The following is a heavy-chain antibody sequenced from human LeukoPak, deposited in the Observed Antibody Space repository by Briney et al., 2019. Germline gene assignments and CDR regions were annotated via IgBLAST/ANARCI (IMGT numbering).Heavy chain of an antibody. CDR1: GGAISSYY. J-gene: IGHJ5*02. V-gene: IGHV4-34*01. Sequence: PSETLSLTCSVSGGAISSYYWSWIRQPPGKGLEWIGEINHSGSTNYNPSLKSRVTISVDTSKNQFSLKLSSVTAADTAVYYCARGSVVVPAAQKKRRNWFDPWGQGTLVTVSS. CDR3: ARGSVVVPAAQKKRRNWFDP. CDR2: INHSGST. D-gene: IGHD2-2*01.